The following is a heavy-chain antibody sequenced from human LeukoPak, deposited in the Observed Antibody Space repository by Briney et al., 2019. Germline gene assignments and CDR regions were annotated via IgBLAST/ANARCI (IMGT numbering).Heavy chain of an antibody. D-gene: IGHD3-22*01. Sequence: GGSLRLSCAASGFTFSSYAMSWVRQAPGKGLEWVSAISGSGGSTYYADSVKGRFTISRDNPKNTLYLQMNSLRAEDTAVYYCAKGGSTTGKGGRITMIVVAPYYFDYWGQGTLVTVSS. J-gene: IGHJ4*02. V-gene: IGHV3-23*01. CDR3: AKGGSTTGKGGRITMIVVAPYYFDY. CDR1: GFTFSSYA. CDR2: ISGSGGST.